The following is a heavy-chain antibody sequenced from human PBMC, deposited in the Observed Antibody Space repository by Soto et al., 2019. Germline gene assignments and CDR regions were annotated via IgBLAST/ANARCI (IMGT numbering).Heavy chain of an antibody. CDR3: ARVYAYYFDY. V-gene: IGHV4-59*01. D-gene: IGHD2-8*01. Sequence: YNPSLKSRVTISVDTSKNQFSLKLSSVTAADTAVYYCARVYAYYFDYWGQGTLVTVSS. J-gene: IGHJ4*02.